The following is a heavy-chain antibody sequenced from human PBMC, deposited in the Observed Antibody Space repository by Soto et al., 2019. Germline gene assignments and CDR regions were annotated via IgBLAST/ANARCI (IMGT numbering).Heavy chain of an antibody. J-gene: IGHJ4*02. CDR3: AREGSGYNF. V-gene: IGHV1-69*13. CDR1: GGSFSNFG. CDR2: IVPVFGRP. Sequence: SVKVSCKASGGSFSNFGISWVRQAPGQGLEWMGGIVPVFGRPNYAQRFRGRLTFTADESTSTGYMELISLRSDDTAVYYCAREGSGYNFWGQGTQVTVSS. D-gene: IGHD5-12*01.